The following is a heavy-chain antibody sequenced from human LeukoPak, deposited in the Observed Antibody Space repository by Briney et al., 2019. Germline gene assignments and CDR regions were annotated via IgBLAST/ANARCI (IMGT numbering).Heavy chain of an antibody. CDR3: ARDLYYYDSSGYSNY. Sequence: PGGSLRLSCAASGFSISNYNMNWVRQAPGKGLEWVSSISSSSSYIYYADSVKGRFTISRDNAKNSLYLQMNSLRAEDTAVYYCARDLYYYDSSGYSNYWGQGTLVTVSS. CDR1: GFSISNYN. V-gene: IGHV3-21*01. CDR2: ISSSSSYI. J-gene: IGHJ4*02. D-gene: IGHD3-22*01.